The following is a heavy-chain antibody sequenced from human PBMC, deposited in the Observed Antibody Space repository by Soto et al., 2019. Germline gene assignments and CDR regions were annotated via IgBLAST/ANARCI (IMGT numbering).Heavy chain of an antibody. CDR2: IYYSGST. Sequence: SETLSLTCTVSGGSISSYYWSWIRQPPGKGLEWIGYIYYSGSTNYNPSLKSRVTISVDTSKNQFSLKLSSVTAADTAVYYCARDLTNDFWSGYYGSKFDPWGQGTLVTVSS. CDR1: GGSISSYY. D-gene: IGHD3-3*01. CDR3: ARDLTNDFWSGYYGSKFDP. J-gene: IGHJ5*02. V-gene: IGHV4-59*01.